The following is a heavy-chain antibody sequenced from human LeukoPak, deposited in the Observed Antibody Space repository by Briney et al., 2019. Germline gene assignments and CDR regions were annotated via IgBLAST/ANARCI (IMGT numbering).Heavy chain of an antibody. D-gene: IGHD4-11*01. CDR3: ARGVYSNWFDP. CDR2: IYYSRST. Sequence: SETLSLTCTVSGGSISSSSYYWGWIRQPPGKGLEWIGSIYYSRSTYYNPSLKSRVTISVDTSKNQFSLKLSSLTAADTAVYYCARGVYSNWFDPWGQGTLVTVSS. J-gene: IGHJ5*02. CDR1: GGSISSSSYY. V-gene: IGHV4-39*01.